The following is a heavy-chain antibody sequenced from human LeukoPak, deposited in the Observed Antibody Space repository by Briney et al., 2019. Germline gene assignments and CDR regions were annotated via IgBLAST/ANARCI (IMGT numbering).Heavy chain of an antibody. J-gene: IGHJ4*02. CDR3: ARLMVGATSVDS. Sequence: PSETLSLTCTVSGDSISRSSYYWSWIRQPPGKGLEWIGNIYYSGRTYSNPSLLSCLSISVDTSKNQFFLNLNSVTAADTALYYCARLMVGATSVDSWGQGNLVTVSS. CDR1: GDSISRSSYY. V-gene: IGHV4-39*01. CDR2: IYYSGRT. D-gene: IGHD1-26*01.